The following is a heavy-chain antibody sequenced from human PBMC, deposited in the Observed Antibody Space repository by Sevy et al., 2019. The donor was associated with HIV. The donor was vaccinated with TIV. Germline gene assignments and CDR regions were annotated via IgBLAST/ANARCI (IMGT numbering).Heavy chain of an antibody. CDR2: ISAYNGNT. CDR1: GYTFTSYG. D-gene: IGHD1-1*01. J-gene: IGHJ6*03. CDR3: ARDQAGTTLMDYYYYYYMDV. Sequence: ASVKVSCKASGYTFTSYGISWVRQAPGQGLEWMGWISAYNGNTNYAQKLQGRVTMTTDTSTSTAYMELRSLRSDDTAVYYCARDQAGTTLMDYYYYYYMDVWGKGTTVTVSS. V-gene: IGHV1-18*01.